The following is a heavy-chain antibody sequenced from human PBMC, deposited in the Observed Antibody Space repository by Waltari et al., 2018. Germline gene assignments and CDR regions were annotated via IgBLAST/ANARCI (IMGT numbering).Heavy chain of an antibody. CDR1: GGSLTSTSHY. Sequence: QLHLQESGPGLVKPSETLSLTCSVSGGSLTSTSHYWGWIRQPPGKGLEWTGTISYSGAIYNNPSLKSRLTISVDTSKNQFSLKLSSVTAADTALYYCATYVGASVGTAAFDVWGQGTMVTVSS. D-gene: IGHD3-16*01. CDR2: ISYSGAI. J-gene: IGHJ3*01. V-gene: IGHV4-39*01. CDR3: ATYVGASVGTAAFDV.